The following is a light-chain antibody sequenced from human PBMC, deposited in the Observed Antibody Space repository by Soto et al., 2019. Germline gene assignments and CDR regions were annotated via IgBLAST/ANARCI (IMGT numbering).Light chain of an antibody. V-gene: IGKV1-39*01. Sequence: DIQMTQSPSSLSASVGERVTITCRASQSISSYLNWYQQKPGKAPKLLIYAASSLQSGVPSRFSGSGSGTDLTLTISSLQPEDFATYYCQQSYSTLGTFGQGTKVEIK. CDR2: AAS. CDR1: QSISSY. J-gene: IGKJ1*01. CDR3: QQSYSTLGT.